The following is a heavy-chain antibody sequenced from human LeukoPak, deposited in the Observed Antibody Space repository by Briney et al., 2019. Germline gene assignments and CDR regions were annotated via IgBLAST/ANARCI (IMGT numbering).Heavy chain of an antibody. V-gene: IGHV3-48*01. CDR1: GFTFSSYW. Sequence: GGSLRLSCAASGFTFSSYWMNWVRQAPGKGLEWVSYISSSSSTIYYADSVKGRFTISRDNAKNSLYLQMNSLRAEDTAVYYCASGDKWLRSLSWDYWGQGTLVTVSS. CDR2: ISSSSSTI. J-gene: IGHJ4*02. D-gene: IGHD5-12*01. CDR3: ASGDKWLRSLSWDY.